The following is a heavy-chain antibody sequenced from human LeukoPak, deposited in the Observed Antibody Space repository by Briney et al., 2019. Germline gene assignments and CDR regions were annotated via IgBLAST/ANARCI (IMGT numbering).Heavy chain of an antibody. V-gene: IGHV3-21*01. J-gene: IGHJ4*02. CDR1: GFTFISYS. CDR3: ARDYDRAVAGTGSLDY. D-gene: IGHD6-19*01. CDR2: IISGSTYI. Sequence: GPLRLSSAASGFTFISYSVNWVRRAPGKGVEWVSSIISGSTYINYSDSVKGGFTISRDNAKKSLYLQMNSLRAEDTAVYYCARDYDRAVAGTGSLDYWGQGTLVTVSS.